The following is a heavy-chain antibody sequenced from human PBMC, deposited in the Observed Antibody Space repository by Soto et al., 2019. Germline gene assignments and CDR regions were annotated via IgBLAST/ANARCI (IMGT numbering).Heavy chain of an antibody. Sequence: SETLSLTCAVYGGSFSGYYWSWIRQPPGKGLEWIGEINHSGSTNYNPSLKSRVTISVDTSKNQFSLKLSSVTAADTAVYYCARRRTCGYSGYDCSGIPSPSLYYFDYWGQGTLVTVSS. CDR1: GGSFSGYY. J-gene: IGHJ4*02. CDR3: ARRRTCGYSGYDCSGIPSPSLYYFDY. CDR2: INHSGST. V-gene: IGHV4-34*01. D-gene: IGHD5-12*01.